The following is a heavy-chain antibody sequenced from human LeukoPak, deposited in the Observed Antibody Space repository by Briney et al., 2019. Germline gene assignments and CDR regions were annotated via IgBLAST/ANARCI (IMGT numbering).Heavy chain of an antibody. CDR2: IYPGDSDT. V-gene: IGHV5-51*01. Sequence: SGESLKISCKGSGYSFTSYWIGWVRQMPGKGLEWMGIIYPGDSDTRYSPSFQGQVTISADKSISPAYLQWSSLKASDTAMYYCARRHGYSGYVIDYWGQGTLVTVSS. CDR3: ARRHGYSGYVIDY. J-gene: IGHJ4*02. D-gene: IGHD5-12*01. CDR1: GYSFTSYW.